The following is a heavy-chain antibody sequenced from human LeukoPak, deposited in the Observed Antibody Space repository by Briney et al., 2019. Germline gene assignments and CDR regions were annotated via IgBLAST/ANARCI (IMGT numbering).Heavy chain of an antibody. V-gene: IGHV4-59*08. D-gene: IGHD3-16*01. CDR3: ARDDYGVFDAFDV. Sequence: SETLSLTCTVSGGSISSHYWSWIRQPPGKGLEWIGYLYNSGSTNYNPSLKSRVTISLDTSKNQFSLHLTSVTAADTAVYFCARDDYGVFDAFDVWGQGTVVTVSS. CDR2: LYNSGST. CDR1: GGSISSHY. J-gene: IGHJ3*01.